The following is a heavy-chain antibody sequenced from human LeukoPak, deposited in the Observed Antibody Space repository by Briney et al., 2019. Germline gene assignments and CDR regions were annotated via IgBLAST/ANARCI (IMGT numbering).Heavy chain of an antibody. CDR3: AGVSEELVIDH. D-gene: IGHD2-8*02. CDR2: INPNSGGT. J-gene: IGHJ4*02. CDR1: GYTFVGYY. Sequence: ASVKVSCQASGYTFVGYYMHWVRQAPGQGLEWMGWINPNSGGTNYAQKFQGRVTMTRDTSISTAYMKLSSLRSDDTAVYYCAGVSEELVIDHWGQGTLVTVS. V-gene: IGHV1-2*02.